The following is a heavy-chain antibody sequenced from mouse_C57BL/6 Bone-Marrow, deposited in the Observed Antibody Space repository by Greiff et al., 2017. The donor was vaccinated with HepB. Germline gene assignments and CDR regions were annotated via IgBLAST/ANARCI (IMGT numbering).Heavy chain of an antibody. D-gene: IGHD2-3*01. CDR1: GFTFSDYG. CDR3: ARHGDGYFVFDY. J-gene: IGHJ2*01. Sequence: EVMLVESGGGLVKPGGSLKLSCAASGFTFSDYGMHWVRQAPEKGLEWVAYISSGSSTIHYADTVKGRFTISRDNAKNTLFLQMTSLRSEDTAMYYCARHGDGYFVFDYWGQGTTLTVSS. CDR2: ISSGSSTI. V-gene: IGHV5-17*01.